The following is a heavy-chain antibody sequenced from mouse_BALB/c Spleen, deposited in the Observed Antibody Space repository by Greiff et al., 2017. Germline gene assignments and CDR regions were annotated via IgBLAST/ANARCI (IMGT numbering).Heavy chain of an antibody. D-gene: IGHD2-1*01. V-gene: IGHV5-17*02. CDR1: GFTFSSFG. Sequence: EVKLMESGGGLVQPGGSRKLSCAASGFTFSSFGMHWVRQAPEKGLEWVAYISSGSSTIYYADTVKGRFTISRDNPKNTLFLQMTSLRSEDTAMYYCARENGNYGFYYFDDWGQGTTLTVSS. CDR3: ARENGNYGFYYFDD. J-gene: IGHJ2*01. CDR2: ISSGSSTI.